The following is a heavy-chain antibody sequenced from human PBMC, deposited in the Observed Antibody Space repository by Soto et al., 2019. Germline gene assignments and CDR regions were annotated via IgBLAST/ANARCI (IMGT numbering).Heavy chain of an antibody. D-gene: IGHD3-16*01. CDR3: AAVGYWARDMPSFDY. V-gene: IGHV1-69*13. CDR2: IIPIFGTA. CDR1: GGTFSSYA. J-gene: IGHJ4*02. Sequence: VASVKVSCKASGGTFSSYAISWVRQAPGQGLEWMGGIIPIFGTANYAQKFQGRVTITADESTSTAYMELSSLRSEDTAVYYCAAVGYWARDMPSFDYWGQGTLVTVSS.